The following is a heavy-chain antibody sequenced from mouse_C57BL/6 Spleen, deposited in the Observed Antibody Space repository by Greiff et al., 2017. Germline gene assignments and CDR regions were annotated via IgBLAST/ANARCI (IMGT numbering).Heavy chain of an antibody. J-gene: IGHJ4*01. D-gene: IGHD1-1*01. V-gene: IGHV3-6*01. Sequence: VQLKESGPGLVKPSQSLSLTCSVTGYSITSGYYWNWIRQFPGNKLEWMGYISYDGSNNYNPSLKNRISITRDTSKNQFFLKLNSVTTEDTATYYCARFITTGDYAMDYWGQGTSVTVSS. CDR3: ARFITTGDYAMDY. CDR2: ISYDGSN. CDR1: GYSITSGYY.